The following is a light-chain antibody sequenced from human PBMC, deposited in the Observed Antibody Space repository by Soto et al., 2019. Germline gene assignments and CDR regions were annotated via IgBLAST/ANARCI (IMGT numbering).Light chain of an antibody. J-gene: IGLJ2*01. CDR1: SSNIGAGYD. CDR3: LSFDSGLILV. V-gene: IGLV1-40*01. Sequence: QAVLTQPPSVSGAPGQRVTISCTGSSSNIGAGYDVHWYQQLPGRAPKLLIYGNTNRPSGVPDRFSGSKSGTSASLALTGLQAEDEAYYYFLSFDSGLILVFGGGTKLTVL. CDR2: GNT.